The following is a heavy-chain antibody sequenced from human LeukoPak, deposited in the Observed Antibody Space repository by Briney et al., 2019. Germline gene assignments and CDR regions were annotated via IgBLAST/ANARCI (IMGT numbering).Heavy chain of an antibody. CDR3: ARDKWSGSMSSLFDP. CDR1: GFTFSGFW. J-gene: IGHJ5*02. V-gene: IGHV3-7*03. CDR2: INSDGSEG. D-gene: IGHD1-1*01. Sequence: GSLRLSCAVSGFTFSGFWMSWSRQAPGKGLEWVASINSDGSEGYYADVVKGRFTISRDNAKNSLYLQINSLRAEDTAVYYCARDKWSGSMSSLFDPWGQGTLVTVSS.